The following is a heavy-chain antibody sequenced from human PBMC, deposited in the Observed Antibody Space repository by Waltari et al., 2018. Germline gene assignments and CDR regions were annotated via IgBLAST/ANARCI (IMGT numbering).Heavy chain of an antibody. CDR1: GYTVTRYD. CDR3: ARISAAGTIL. D-gene: IGHD6-13*01. J-gene: IGHJ4*02. V-gene: IGHV1-8*01. Sequence: QVQLVQSGAEVKKPGASVKVSCKDSGYTVTRYDIHWVRQATGQGLEWMGLMNPNSGNTGYAQKFQGRVTMTRNTSISTAYMELSSLRSEDTAVYYCARISAAGTILWGQGTLVTVSS. CDR2: MNPNSGNT.